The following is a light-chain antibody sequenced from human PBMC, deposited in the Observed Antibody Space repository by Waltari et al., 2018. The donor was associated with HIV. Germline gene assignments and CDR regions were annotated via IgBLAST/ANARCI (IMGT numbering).Light chain of an antibody. CDR2: WAS. Sequence: VMTQSPDSLAVSLGERATINCKSSQSLFYSSNNKNYLAWYQQKPGQPPKLLIHWASTRISGFPDRFSGSGSATEFTLTIRSLQAEDVAVYYCLQYFSTPQTFGQGTKVEVK. CDR1: QSLFYSSNNKNY. V-gene: IGKV4-1*01. CDR3: LQYFSTPQT. J-gene: IGKJ1*01.